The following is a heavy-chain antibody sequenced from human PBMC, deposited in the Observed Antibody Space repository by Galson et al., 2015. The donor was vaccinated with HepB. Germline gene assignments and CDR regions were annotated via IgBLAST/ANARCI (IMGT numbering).Heavy chain of an antibody. V-gene: IGHV3-15*01. CDR2: IKSKTDGGTT. D-gene: IGHD4-17*01. CDR1: GFTFSNAW. CDR3: TTFSDYERLFDY. J-gene: IGHJ4*02. Sequence: SLRLSCAASGFTFSNAWMSWVRQAPGKGLEWVGRIKSKTDGGTTDHAAPVKGRFTISRDDSKNTLYLQMNSLKTEDTAVYYCTTFSDYERLFDYWGQGTLVTVSS.